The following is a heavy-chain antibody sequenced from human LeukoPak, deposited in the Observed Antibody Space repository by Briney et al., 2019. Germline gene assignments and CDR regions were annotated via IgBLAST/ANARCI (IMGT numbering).Heavy chain of an antibody. Sequence: GRSLRLSCAASGFTFSSYGMHWVRQAPGKGLEWVAVIWYDGSNKYYADSVKGRFTISRDNSKNTLYLQMNSLRAEDTAVYYCARDRGRDGYNYRYYYYGMDVWGQGTTVTVSS. CDR1: GFTFSSYG. CDR2: IWYDGSNK. V-gene: IGHV3-33*01. CDR3: ARDRGRDGYNYRYYYYGMDV. J-gene: IGHJ6*02. D-gene: IGHD5-24*01.